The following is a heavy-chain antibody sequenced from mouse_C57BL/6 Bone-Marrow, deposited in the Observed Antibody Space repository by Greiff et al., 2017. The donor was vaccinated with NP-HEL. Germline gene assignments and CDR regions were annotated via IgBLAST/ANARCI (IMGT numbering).Heavy chain of an antibody. V-gene: IGHV14-4*01. CDR3: TRGITTVGGGCAY. CDR1: GFNIKDDY. Sequence: VQLQQSGAELVRPGASVKLSCTASGFNIKDDYMHWVKQRPEQGLEWIGWIDPENGDTEYASKFQGKATITADTSSNTAYLQLSSLTSEDTAVYYCTRGITTVGGGCAYWGQGTLVTVSA. CDR2: IDPENGDT. D-gene: IGHD1-1*01. J-gene: IGHJ3*01.